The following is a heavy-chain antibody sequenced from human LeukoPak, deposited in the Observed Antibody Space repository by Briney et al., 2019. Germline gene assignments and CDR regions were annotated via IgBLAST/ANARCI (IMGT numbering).Heavy chain of an antibody. J-gene: IGHJ4*02. D-gene: IGHD2-2*01. CDR2: ISGSGGST. V-gene: IGHV3-23*01. Sequence: GGSLRLSCVASGFTFSSYAMSWVRQAPGKGPEWVSAISGSGGSTYYADSVKGRFTISRDNSKNTLYLQMNSLRAEDTAVYYCAKVDNPGYAPNDYWGQGTLVTVSS. CDR3: AKVDNPGYAPNDY. CDR1: GFTFSSYA.